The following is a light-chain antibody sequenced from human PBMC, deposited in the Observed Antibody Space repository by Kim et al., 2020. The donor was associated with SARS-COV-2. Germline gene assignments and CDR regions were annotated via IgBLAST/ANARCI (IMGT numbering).Light chain of an antibody. CDR2: WAS. J-gene: IGKJ2*01. CDR3: QQYYSSPFA. Sequence: IAVIQSPDSLAVSLGERATINCRSSQSVLDTSNNQIYLAWYQQKPGQPPKLLISWASIRESGVPDRISGSGSGTDFTLTISSLQAEDVSLYYCQQYYSSPFAFGQWTKLEIK. CDR1: QSVLDTSNNQIY. V-gene: IGKV4-1*01.